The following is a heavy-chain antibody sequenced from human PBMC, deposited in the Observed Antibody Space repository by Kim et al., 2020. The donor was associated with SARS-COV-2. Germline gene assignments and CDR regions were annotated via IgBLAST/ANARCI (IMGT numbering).Heavy chain of an antibody. J-gene: IGHJ3*02. CDR3: ARGLTYYYDSSGSDAFDI. D-gene: IGHD3-22*01. V-gene: IGHV3-48*02. CDR1: GFTFSSYS. Sequence: GGSLRLSCAASGFTFSSYSMNWVRQAPGKGLEWVSYISSSSSTIYYADSVKGRFTISRDNAKNSLYLQMNSLRDEDTAVYYCARGLTYYYDSSGSDAFDIWGQGTMVTVSS. CDR2: ISSSSSTI.